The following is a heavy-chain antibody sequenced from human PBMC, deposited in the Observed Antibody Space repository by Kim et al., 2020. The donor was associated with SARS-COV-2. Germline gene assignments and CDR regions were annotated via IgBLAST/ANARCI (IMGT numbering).Heavy chain of an antibody. CDR2: IWYDGSNK. V-gene: IGHV3-33*06. J-gene: IGHJ4*02. CDR3: AKGDIYDSGGLFAY. CDR1: GFTLSGHG. D-gene: IGHD3-22*01. Sequence: GGSLRLSCAASGFTLSGHGMHWVRQAPGKGLEWVAVIWYDGSNKYYADSVKGRFTISRDNSKNTLFLQMNSLRAEDTAVYYCAKGDIYDSGGLFAYWGRG.